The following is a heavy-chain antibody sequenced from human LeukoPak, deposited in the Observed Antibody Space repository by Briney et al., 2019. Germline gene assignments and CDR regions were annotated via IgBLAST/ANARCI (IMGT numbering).Heavy chain of an antibody. CDR1: GFSFSGYF. CDR2: ISSDGNSK. D-gene: IGHD5-24*01. V-gene: IGHV3-11*04. Sequence: GGSLRLSCAASGFSFSGYFMTWVRQAPGKGLEWIAFISSDGNSKYYADSVRGRFTISRDNAENSLYLQMNSLRAEDTAVYYCARETRWDFDYWGQGALVSVSS. CDR3: ARETRWDFDY. J-gene: IGHJ4*02.